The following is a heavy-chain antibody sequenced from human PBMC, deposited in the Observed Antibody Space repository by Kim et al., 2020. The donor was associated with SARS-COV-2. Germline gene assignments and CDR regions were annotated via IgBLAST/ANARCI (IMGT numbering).Heavy chain of an antibody. CDR1: GFTFSNYG. Sequence: GGSLRLSCAASGFTFSNYGMHWVRQAPGKGLEWLAVIWYDGSNTYYADSVKGRFTISRDNPKNTIYLQMNSLRAEDTALYYCAKEPKEMVRGIAGMYVWG. J-gene: IGHJ6*01. D-gene: IGHD3-10*01. CDR2: IWYDGSNT. V-gene: IGHV3-33*06. CDR3: AKEPKEMVRGIAGMYV.